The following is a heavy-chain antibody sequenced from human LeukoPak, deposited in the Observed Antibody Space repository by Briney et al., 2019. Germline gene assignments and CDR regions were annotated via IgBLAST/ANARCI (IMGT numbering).Heavy chain of an antibody. Sequence: GESLRLSCAASGFTFSGSAMHWVRQASGKGLEWVGRIRSKANSYATAYDASVKGRFTISRDDSKNTAYLQMNSLKTEDTAVYYCTRPGIAVAGSDYWGQGTLVTVSS. CDR2: IRSKANSYAT. CDR1: GFTFSGSA. CDR3: TRPGIAVAGSDY. J-gene: IGHJ4*02. V-gene: IGHV3-73*01. D-gene: IGHD6-19*01.